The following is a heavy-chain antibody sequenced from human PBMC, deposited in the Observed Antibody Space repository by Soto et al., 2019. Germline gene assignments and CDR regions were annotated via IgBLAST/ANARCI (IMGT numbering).Heavy chain of an antibody. CDR2: ITRDGSNK. J-gene: IGHJ4*02. D-gene: IGHD6-19*01. V-gene: IGHV3-30*03. Sequence: QVQLVESGGGVVQPGRSLRLSCAASGFTFSAYGMHWVRQAPGKGLEWVAIITRDGSNKFYADSVKGRFTISRDNSKNTLYLQMNSLRAEDTAVYYCARDPWIRQSTGWFYYLDYWGQGTLVTVSS. CDR1: GFTFSAYG. CDR3: ARDPWIRQSTGWFYYLDY.